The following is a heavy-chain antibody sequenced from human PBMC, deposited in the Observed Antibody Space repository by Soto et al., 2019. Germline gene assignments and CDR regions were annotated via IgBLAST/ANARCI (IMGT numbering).Heavy chain of an antibody. J-gene: IGHJ4*02. CDR1: GFTFSSYA. CDR2: ISGSGGST. V-gene: IGHV3-23*01. Sequence: PGGSLRLSCAASGFTFSSYAMSWVRQAPGKGLEWVSAISGSGGSTYYADSVQGRFTISRDNSKDTLYFQMDNLRAEDTATYYWARGKSRDAYNPRGYWGPGSLVTVAS. CDR3: ARGKSRDAYNPRGY. D-gene: IGHD1-1*01.